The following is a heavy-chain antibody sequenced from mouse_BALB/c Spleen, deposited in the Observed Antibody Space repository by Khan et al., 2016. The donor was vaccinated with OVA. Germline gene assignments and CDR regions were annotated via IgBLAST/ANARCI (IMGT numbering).Heavy chain of an antibody. J-gene: IGHJ4*01. CDR1: GFSLSNYG. D-gene: IGHD2-10*01. Sequence: VQRVESGPGLVAPSQSLSITCTISGFSLSNYGVHWVRQPPGKGLEWLVVIWSDGSTAYNSALNSRLTISKDNSKSQVFLKMNSLQTDDTAMYYCARQPYYHYYIMDYWGQGTSVTVSS. V-gene: IGHV2-6-1*01. CDR2: IWSDGST. CDR3: ARQPYYHYYIMDY.